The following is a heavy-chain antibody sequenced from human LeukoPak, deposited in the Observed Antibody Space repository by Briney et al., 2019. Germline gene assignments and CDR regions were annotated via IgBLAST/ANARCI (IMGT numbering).Heavy chain of an antibody. Sequence: PGRSLRLSCAASEFTFSSYTMHWVRQAPGKGLEWVALIPWHGNNPYYADSVQGRFTISRDSSRNTLYLQMNSLRTEDTAEYYCARLASTVTSPLDYWGQGTLVTVSS. CDR1: EFTFSSYT. V-gene: IGHV3-30*04. J-gene: IGHJ4*02. CDR2: IPWHGNNP. CDR3: ARLASTVTSPLDY. D-gene: IGHD4-11*01.